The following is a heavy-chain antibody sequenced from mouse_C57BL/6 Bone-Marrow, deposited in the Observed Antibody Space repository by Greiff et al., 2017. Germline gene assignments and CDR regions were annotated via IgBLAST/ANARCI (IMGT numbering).Heavy chain of an antibody. CDR2: IYPGSGNT. J-gene: IGHJ3*01. D-gene: IGHD2-4*01. CDR3: ARGDDYPFAY. CDR1: GYSFTSYY. V-gene: IGHV1-66*01. Sequence: QVQLQQSGPELVKPGASVKISCKASGYSFTSYYIHWVKQRPGQGLEWIGWIYPGSGNTKYNEKFKGKATLTADTSSSTAYMQLSSLTSEDSAVYYCARGDDYPFAYWGQGTLVTVSA.